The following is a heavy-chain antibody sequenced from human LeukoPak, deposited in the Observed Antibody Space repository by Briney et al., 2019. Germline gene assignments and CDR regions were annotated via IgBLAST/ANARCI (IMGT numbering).Heavy chain of an antibody. CDR1: GFTFSRYT. CDR3: AKGGDLWLLYYTDV. D-gene: IGHD5-18*01. CDR2: ISHSGAST. J-gene: IGHJ6*03. Sequence: PGGSLTLSCAVSGFTFSRYTMNWVRQAQGQGLEWVSAISHSGASTYYADSVKGRFTISRDNSKNTLYLQMNSLRAEDTAVYYSAKGGDLWLLYYTDVWGKGTTVTISS. V-gene: IGHV3-23*01.